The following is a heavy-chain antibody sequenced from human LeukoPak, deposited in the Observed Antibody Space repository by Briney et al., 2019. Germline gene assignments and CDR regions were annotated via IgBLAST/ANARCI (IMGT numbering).Heavy chain of an antibody. CDR2: MNHKSGNT. CDR3: ARVAVVNLRDV. D-gene: IGHD6-19*01. J-gene: IGHJ6*03. V-gene: IGHV1-8*01. Sequence: GASVKVSCKASGYTFTSYDINWVRQATGQGLVWMGWMNHKSGNTGYAQKSQGRVTMTRNTAISTDYMELSSLRSEDTAVYCCARVAVVNLRDVWGKGNTVTVS. CDR1: GYTFTSYD.